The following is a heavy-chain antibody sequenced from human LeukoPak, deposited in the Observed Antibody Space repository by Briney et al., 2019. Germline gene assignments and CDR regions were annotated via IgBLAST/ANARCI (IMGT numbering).Heavy chain of an antibody. V-gene: IGHV4-34*01. CDR2: INHSGST. CDR3: ARPYCSGGSCYSAIGRSWDAFDI. CDR1: GGSFSGYY. Sequence: PSETLSLTCAVYGGSFSGYYWSWIRQPPGKGLEWIGEINHSGSTNYNPSLKSRVTIPVDTSKNQFSLKLSSVTAADTAVYYCARPYCSGGSCYSAIGRSWDAFDIWGQGTMVTVSS. D-gene: IGHD2-15*01. J-gene: IGHJ3*02.